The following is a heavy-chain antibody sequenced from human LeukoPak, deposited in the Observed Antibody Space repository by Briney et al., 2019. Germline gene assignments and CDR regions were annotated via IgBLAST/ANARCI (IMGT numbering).Heavy chain of an antibody. J-gene: IGHJ4*02. V-gene: IGHV3-74*03. Sequence: PGGSLRLSCAASGFTFSYYWMHWVRQAPGKGLVWVARIKPDGTSTTYADSVKGRFTISRDNAKNPLYLQMNSLRVEDTAVYYCARDRFCTTDRCSDYWGQGTLVTVSS. CDR3: ARDRFCTTDRCSDY. CDR2: IKPDGTST. CDR1: GFTFSYYW. D-gene: IGHD2-8*01.